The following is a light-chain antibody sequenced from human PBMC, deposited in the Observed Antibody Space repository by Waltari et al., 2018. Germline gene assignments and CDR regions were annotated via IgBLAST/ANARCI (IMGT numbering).Light chain of an antibody. J-gene: IGKJ3*01. V-gene: IGKV2D-29*01. Sequence: IVLTQTPLSLSVTPGQPASISCKFSQSLVHTDGKTYLYWYLQKAGQPPQLLIHEVSDRFTGVPPRFSGSGSGTDFTLKISRVEAEDVGIYYCMQSIQLPLFTFGPGTKVEIK. CDR2: EVS. CDR1: QSLVHTDGKTY. CDR3: MQSIQLPLFT.